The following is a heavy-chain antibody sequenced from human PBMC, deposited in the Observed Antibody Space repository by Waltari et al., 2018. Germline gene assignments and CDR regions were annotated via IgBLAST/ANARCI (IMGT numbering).Heavy chain of an antibody. V-gene: IGHV4-39*01. D-gene: IGHD5-12*01. J-gene: IGHJ3*01. CDR2: MSYTGAT. CDR3: ATYIGASVGTAAFDV. Sequence: QLQLQESGPGLVKPSETLSLTCSVSGVSITSNRHYWGWIRQPPGQGLEWIGTMSYTGATSSSPSLQSRFTISRDTSKNQLSLTLGSVTAADTAVYYCATYIGASVGTAAFDVWGQGTMVTVSS. CDR1: GVSITSNRHY.